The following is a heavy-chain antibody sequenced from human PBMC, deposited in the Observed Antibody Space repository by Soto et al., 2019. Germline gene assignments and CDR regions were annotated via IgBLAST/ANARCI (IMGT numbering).Heavy chain of an antibody. J-gene: IGHJ4*02. CDR3: ARDPLIWFGEPPRGYYFDY. D-gene: IGHD3-10*01. CDR2: ISSSSSTK. V-gene: IGHV3-48*01. CDR1: GFTFSSYS. Sequence: GGSLRLSCAASGFTFSSYSMNWVRQAPGKGLEWVSYISSSSSTKYYADSVKGRFTISRDNSKNSLYLQMNSLRAEDTAVYYCARDPLIWFGEPPRGYYFDYWGQGTLVTVSS.